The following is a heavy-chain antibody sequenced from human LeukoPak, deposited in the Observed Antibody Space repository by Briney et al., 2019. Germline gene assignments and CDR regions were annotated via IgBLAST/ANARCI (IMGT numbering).Heavy chain of an antibody. CDR1: GGSFSGYY. CDR3: ARPTKYYYGSGSYYRWFDP. J-gene: IGHJ5*02. CDR2: INHSGST. V-gene: IGHV4-34*01. Sequence: SETLSLTCAVYGGSFSGYYWSWIRQPPGKGLEWIGEINHSGSTNYNPSLKSRVTISVDTSKNQFSLKLSSVTAADTAVYYCARPTKYYYGSGSYYRWFDPWGQGTLVTVSS. D-gene: IGHD3-10*01.